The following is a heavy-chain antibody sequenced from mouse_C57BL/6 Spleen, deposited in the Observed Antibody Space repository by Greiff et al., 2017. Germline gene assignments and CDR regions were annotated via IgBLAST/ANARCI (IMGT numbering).Heavy chain of an antibody. J-gene: IGHJ2*01. CDR2: IRNKANGYTT. D-gene: IGHD4-1*01. CDR3: ANSNWDGGDY. CDR1: GFTFTDYY. V-gene: IGHV7-3*01. Sequence: EVMLVESGGGLVQPGGSLSLSCAASGFTFTDYYMSWVRQPPGKALEWLGFIRNKANGYTTEYSASVKGRFTISRDNSQSILYLQMNALRAEDSATYYCANSNWDGGDYWGQGTTLTVSS.